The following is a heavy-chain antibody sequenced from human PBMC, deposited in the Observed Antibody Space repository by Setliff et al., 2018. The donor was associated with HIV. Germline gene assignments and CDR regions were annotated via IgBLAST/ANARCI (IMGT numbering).Heavy chain of an antibody. V-gene: IGHV5-51*01. Sequence: GESLKISCKGVGYRFTSHWIAWVRQMPGKGLEWMGIIYLGDSDTRYSPDFQGQVTISADKSISTAYLQWNSLKASDSGMYFCVESETAVSGKLYFEYWGQGTLVTVSS. CDR3: VESETAVSGKLYFEY. D-gene: IGHD1-1*01. CDR2: IYLGDSDT. CDR1: GYRFTSHW. J-gene: IGHJ4*02.